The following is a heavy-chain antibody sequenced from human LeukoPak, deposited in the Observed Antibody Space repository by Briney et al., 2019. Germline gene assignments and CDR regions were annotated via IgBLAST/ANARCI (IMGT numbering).Heavy chain of an antibody. D-gene: IGHD6-6*01. CDR1: GGSISIIRYF. J-gene: IGHJ4*02. CDR2: IYYSGSN. Sequence: PSETLSLTCTVSGGSISIIRYFWGWIRQPPGKGLEWIGSIYYSGSNYYNPSLKSRVTISVDTSKNQFYLKLSSVPAADTAVYYCARVGRGIAARPYYFDYWGQGTLVTVSS. V-gene: IGHV4-39*07. CDR3: ARVGRGIAARPYYFDY.